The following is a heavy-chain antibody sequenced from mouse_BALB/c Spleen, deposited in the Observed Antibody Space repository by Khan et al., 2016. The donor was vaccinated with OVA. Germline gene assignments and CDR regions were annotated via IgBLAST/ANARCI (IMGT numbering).Heavy chain of an antibody. D-gene: IGHD6-1*01. CDR1: GYTFTNYG. CDR2: INTYTGEP. CDR3: AISASYWFFDV. Sequence: QIQLVQSGPELKKPGETVKISCKASGYTFTNYGMNWVKQAPGKGLKWMGWINTYTGEPTYADDFKGRFAFSLETSANNAYLQINNLNNEDPATYFCAISASYWFFDVWGAGTTVTVSS. J-gene: IGHJ1*01. V-gene: IGHV9-3-1*01.